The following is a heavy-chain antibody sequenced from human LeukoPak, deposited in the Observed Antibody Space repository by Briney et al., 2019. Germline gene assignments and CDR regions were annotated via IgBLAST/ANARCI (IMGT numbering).Heavy chain of an antibody. CDR2: INPNSGGT. Sequence: ASVKVSCEASGYTFTVYYMHWVRQAPGQGLEWMGRINPNSGGTNYAQKFQGRVTMTRDTSISTAYMELSRLRSDDTAVYYCARTTGITMIRGVYYYMDVWGKGTTVTVSS. CDR1: GYTFTVYY. D-gene: IGHD3-10*01. J-gene: IGHJ6*03. CDR3: ARTTGITMIRGVYYYMDV. V-gene: IGHV1-2*06.